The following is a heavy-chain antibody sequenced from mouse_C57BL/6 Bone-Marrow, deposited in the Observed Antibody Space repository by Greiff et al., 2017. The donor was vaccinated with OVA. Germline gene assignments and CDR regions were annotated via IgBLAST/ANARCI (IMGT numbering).Heavy chain of an antibody. CDR1: GYSFTGYY. V-gene: IGHV1-31*01. CDR2: IYPYNGVS. J-gene: IGHJ3*01. CDR3: ARSSYQAWFAY. Sequence: LVEPGASVKISCKASGYSFTGYYMHWVKQSHGNILDWIGYIYPYNGVSSYNQKFKGKATLTVDKSSSTAYMELRSLTSEDSAVYYCARSSYQAWFAYWGQGTLVTVSA. D-gene: IGHD5-1-1*01.